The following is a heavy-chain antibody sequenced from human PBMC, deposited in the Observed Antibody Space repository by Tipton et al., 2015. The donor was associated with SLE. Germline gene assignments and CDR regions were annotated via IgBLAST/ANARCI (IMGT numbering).Heavy chain of an antibody. Sequence: LRLSCIVSGASISSYYWNWIRQPPGRGLEWIGYIYYSGSTNYNPSLKSRVTISVDTSKNQFSLKLSSVTAADTAVYYCARAEGSWDAFDIWGQGTMVTVSS. V-gene: IGHV4-59*01. CDR2: IYYSGST. J-gene: IGHJ3*02. CDR3: ARAEGSWDAFDI. CDR1: GASISSYY. D-gene: IGHD2-15*01.